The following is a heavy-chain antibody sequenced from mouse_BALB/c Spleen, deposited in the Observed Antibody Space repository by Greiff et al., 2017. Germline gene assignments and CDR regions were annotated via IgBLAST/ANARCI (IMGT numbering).Heavy chain of an antibody. CDR3: ARPYYYDYDGFAY. Sequence: EVQGVESGGGLVQPGGSRKLSCAASGFTFSSFGMHWVRQAPEKGLEWVAYISSGSSTIYYADTVKGRFTISRDNPKNTLFLQMTSLRSEDTAMYYCARPYYYDYDGFAYWGQGTLVTVSA. D-gene: IGHD2-4*01. CDR1: GFTFSSFG. J-gene: IGHJ3*01. CDR2: ISSGSSTI. V-gene: IGHV5-17*02.